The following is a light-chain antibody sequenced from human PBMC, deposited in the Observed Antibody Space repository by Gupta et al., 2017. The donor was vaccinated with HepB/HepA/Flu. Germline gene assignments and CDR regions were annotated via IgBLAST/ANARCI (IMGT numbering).Light chain of an antibody. Sequence: IQLTLSPSSVSASIGDRVTITCRSSQGISNWLAWYQQKPGKAPNLLIYGVANLQSGVPSRFSGSGSGTDFTLTISSLQPEDFATYYCQQAQSPPRTFGQGTRVEMK. CDR2: GVA. V-gene: IGKV1-12*01. CDR1: QGISNW. CDR3: QQAQSPPRT. J-gene: IGKJ1*01.